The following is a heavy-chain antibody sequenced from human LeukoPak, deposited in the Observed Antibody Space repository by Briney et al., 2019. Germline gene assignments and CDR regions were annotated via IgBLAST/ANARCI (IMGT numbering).Heavy chain of an antibody. CDR2: IIPIFGTA. D-gene: IGHD6-6*01. CDR1: GGTFSSYA. J-gene: IGHJ4*02. Sequence: SVKVSCKASGGTFSSYAISWVRQAPGQGPEWMGGIIPIFGTANYAQKFQGRVTITADESTSTAYMELSSLRSEDTAVYYCARGLGHSSSSGPYYFDYWGQGTLVTVSS. V-gene: IGHV1-69*01. CDR3: ARGLGHSSSSGPYYFDY.